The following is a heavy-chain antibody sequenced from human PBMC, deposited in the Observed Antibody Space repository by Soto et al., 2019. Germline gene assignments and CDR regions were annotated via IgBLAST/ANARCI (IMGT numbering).Heavy chain of an antibody. V-gene: IGHV3-30-3*01. J-gene: IGHJ4*02. D-gene: IGHD3-22*01. CDR2: ISYDGSNK. Sequence: ESVGGVVQPGRSLRLSCAASGFTFSSYAMHWVRQAPGKGLEWVAVISYDGSNKYYADSVKGRFTISRDNSKNTLYLQMNSLRAEDTAVYYCARELYDSSGFDYWGQGTLVTVSS. CDR3: ARELYDSSGFDY. CDR1: GFTFSSYA.